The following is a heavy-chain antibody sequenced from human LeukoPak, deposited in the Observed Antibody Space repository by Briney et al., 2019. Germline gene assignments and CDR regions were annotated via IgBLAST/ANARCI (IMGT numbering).Heavy chain of an antibody. CDR1: GFTFSSYW. CDR3: AKCYSSSWHFDY. Sequence: GGSLRLSCAASGFTFSSYWMSWVRQAPGKGLEWVANIKQDGSEKYYGASVKGRFTSSRDNAKNSLYLQMNSLKAEDTAVYYCAKCYSSSWHFDYWGQGTLVTVSS. J-gene: IGHJ4*02. V-gene: IGHV3-7*03. CDR2: IKQDGSEK. D-gene: IGHD6-13*01.